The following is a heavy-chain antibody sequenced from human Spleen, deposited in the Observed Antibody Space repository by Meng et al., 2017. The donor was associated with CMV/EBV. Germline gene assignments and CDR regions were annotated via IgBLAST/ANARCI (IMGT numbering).Heavy chain of an antibody. CDR2: IYYSGST. Sequence: SETLSLTCTVSGGSISSSSYYWGWIRQPPGKGLEWIGSIYYSGSTYYNPSLKSRVTISVDTPKNQFSLKLSSVTAADTAVYYCARDFWSGYYQGYYYYYGMDVWGQGTTVTVSS. D-gene: IGHD3-3*01. J-gene: IGHJ6*02. CDR3: ARDFWSGYYQGYYYYYGMDV. CDR1: GGSISSSSYY. V-gene: IGHV4-39*07.